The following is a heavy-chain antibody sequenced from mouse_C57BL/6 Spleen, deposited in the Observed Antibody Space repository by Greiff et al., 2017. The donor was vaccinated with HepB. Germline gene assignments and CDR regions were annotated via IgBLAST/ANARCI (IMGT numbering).Heavy chain of an antibody. V-gene: IGHV1-53*01. J-gene: IGHJ2*01. D-gene: IGHD1-1*01. Sequence: QVHVKQPGTELVKPGASVKLSCKASGYTFTSYWMHWVKQRPGQGLEWIGNINPSNGGTNYNEKFKSKATLTVDKSSSTAYMQLSSLTSEDSAVYYCARSYYGRDRSYFDYWGQGTTLTVSS. CDR1: GYTFTSYW. CDR3: ARSYYGRDRSYFDY. CDR2: INPSNGGT.